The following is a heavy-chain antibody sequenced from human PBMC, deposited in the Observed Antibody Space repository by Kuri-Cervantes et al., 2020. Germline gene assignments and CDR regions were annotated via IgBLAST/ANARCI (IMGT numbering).Heavy chain of an antibody. Sequence: SVKVSCKASGYTFTSYAMHWVRQAPGQGLEWMGGIIPIFGTANYAQKFQGRVTITTDESTSTAYMELSSLRSEDTAVYYCARDSRGYSYGSSVRFDYWAREPWSPSPQ. CDR2: IIPIFGTA. D-gene: IGHD5-18*01. CDR1: GYTFTSYA. CDR3: ARDSRGYSYGSSVRFDY. V-gene: IGHV1-69*05. J-gene: IGHJ4*02.